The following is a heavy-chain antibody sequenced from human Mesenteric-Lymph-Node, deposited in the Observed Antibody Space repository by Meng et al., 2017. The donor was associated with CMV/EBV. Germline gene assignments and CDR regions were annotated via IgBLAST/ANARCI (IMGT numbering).Heavy chain of an antibody. CDR2: ISSSSSYI. V-gene: IGHV3-21*01. CDR1: GFTFSSYS. D-gene: IGHD2-21*01. CDR3: ARVGGDGYSKCFDY. Sequence: GGSLRLSCAASGFTFSSYSMNWVRQAPGKGLEWVSSISSSSSYIYYADSVKGRFTISRDNAKNSLYLQMNSLRAEDTAVYYCARVGGDGYSKCFDYWGQGTRVTVSS. J-gene: IGHJ4*02.